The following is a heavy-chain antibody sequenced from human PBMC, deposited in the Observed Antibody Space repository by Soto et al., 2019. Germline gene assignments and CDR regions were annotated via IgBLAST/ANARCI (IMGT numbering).Heavy chain of an antibody. D-gene: IGHD2-8*01. CDR3: ARDVTRTQSCTNGVCYYHYYDMDV. Sequence: GASVKVSCKASGYTFTDYYVHRVRQAPGQGLEWMGWINPNSGGTKTAQKFQGRVTVTRDTSISTAYMDLSRLRSDDTAVYYCARDVTRTQSCTNGVCYYHYYDMDVWGQGTMVTVSS. V-gene: IGHV1-2*02. CDR1: GYTFTDYY. CDR2: INPNSGGT. J-gene: IGHJ6*02.